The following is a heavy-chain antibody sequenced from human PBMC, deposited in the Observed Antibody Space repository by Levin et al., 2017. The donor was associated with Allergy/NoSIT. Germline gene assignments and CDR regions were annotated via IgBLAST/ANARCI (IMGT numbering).Heavy chain of an antibody. J-gene: IGHJ4*02. CDR3: ARAEVGSEH. V-gene: IGHV4-61*02. CDR2: IYSSGSA. CDR1: CGSISSGSYY. D-gene: IGHD3-10*01. Sequence: SRTLSLTCKVSCGSISSGSYYWSWIRQPAAQGLEWIGRIYSSGSANYNPSLKSRVTISVDTSKNQFSLKLSSVTAADTAVYYCARAEVGSEHWGQGTLVTVSS.